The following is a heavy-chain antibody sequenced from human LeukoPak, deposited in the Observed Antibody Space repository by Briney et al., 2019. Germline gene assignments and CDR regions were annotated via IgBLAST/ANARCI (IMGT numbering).Heavy chain of an antibody. CDR2: ISSSSYI. CDR1: GFTFSSYS. J-gene: IGHJ4*02. D-gene: IGHD3-10*01. CDR3: ARISYYASNTYSKSFDY. V-gene: IGHV3-21*01. Sequence: GGSLRLSCAASGFTFSSYSMNWVRQAPGKGLEWVSSISSSSYIYYADSVKGRFTISRDNAKNSLYLQMNSLRAEDTAVYYCARISYYASNTYSKSFDYWGQGTLVTVSS.